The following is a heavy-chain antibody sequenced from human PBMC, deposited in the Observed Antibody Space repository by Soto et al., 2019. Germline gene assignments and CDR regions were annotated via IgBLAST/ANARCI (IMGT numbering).Heavy chain of an antibody. J-gene: IGHJ6*03. CDR1: GFTFSDYY. CDR3: ARDANLYSSGLSVPRWYYYYMDV. Sequence: GGSLRLSCAASGFTFSDYYMSWIRQAPGKGLEWVSYISSSGSTIYYADSVKGRFTISRDNAKNSLYLQMNSLRAEDTAVYYCARDANLYSSGLSVPRWYYYYMDVWGKGTTVTVSS. V-gene: IGHV3-11*01. D-gene: IGHD6-25*01. CDR2: ISSSGSTI.